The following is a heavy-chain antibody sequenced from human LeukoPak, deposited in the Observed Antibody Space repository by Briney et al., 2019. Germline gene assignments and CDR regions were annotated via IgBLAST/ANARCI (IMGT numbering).Heavy chain of an antibody. CDR3: ARDYYGSGAIDY. Sequence: SVKVSCKASGGTFSSYAISLVRQAPGQGLEWMGRIIPIFGTANYAQKFQGRVTITTDESTSTAYMELSSLRSEDTAVYYCARDYYGSGAIDYWGQGALVTVSS. CDR1: GGTFSSYA. CDR2: IIPIFGTA. V-gene: IGHV1-69*05. D-gene: IGHD3-10*01. J-gene: IGHJ4*02.